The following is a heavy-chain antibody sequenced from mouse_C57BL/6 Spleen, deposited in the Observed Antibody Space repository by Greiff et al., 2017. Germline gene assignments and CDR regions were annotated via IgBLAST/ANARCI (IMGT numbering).Heavy chain of an antibody. Sequence: EVQVVESEGGLVQPGSSMKLSCTASGFTFSDYYMAWVRQVPEKGLEWVAHINYDGSSTYYLDSLKSRFIISRDNAKNILYLQMSSLKSEDTATYYCARGYYYGSRGFDVWGTGTTVTVSS. V-gene: IGHV5-16*01. D-gene: IGHD1-1*01. CDR3: ARGYYYGSRGFDV. CDR2: INYDGSST. J-gene: IGHJ1*03. CDR1: GFTFSDYY.